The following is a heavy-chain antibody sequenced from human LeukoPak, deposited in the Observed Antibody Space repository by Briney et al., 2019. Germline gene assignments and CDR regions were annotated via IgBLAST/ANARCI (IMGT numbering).Heavy chain of an antibody. Sequence: PGGSLRLSCAASGFTFDDYGMSWVRQAPGKGLEWVSGINWNGGSTVYADSVKGRFTISRDNAKNSLYLQMNSLRAEDTALYYCARALDSTPYYDFWSGYYKIDYFDYWGQGTLVTVSS. V-gene: IGHV3-20*04. D-gene: IGHD3-3*01. J-gene: IGHJ4*02. CDR1: GFTFDDYG. CDR3: ARALDSTPYYDFWSGYYKIDYFDY. CDR2: INWNGGST.